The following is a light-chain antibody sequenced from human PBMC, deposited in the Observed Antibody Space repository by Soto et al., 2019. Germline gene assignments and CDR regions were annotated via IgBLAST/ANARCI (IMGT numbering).Light chain of an antibody. J-gene: IGKJ3*01. Sequence: EFVLTQSPGTLSLSPGERATLSCRASQSLRNNFLAWYQHKPGQAPRLLIYGASNRATGLPDSFSGSGSGTDSPLTTSSFQPDGLAMYYCKQYGNSIPYTYGTGTTVDLK. CDR1: QSLRNNF. CDR2: GAS. CDR3: KQYGNSIPYT. V-gene: IGKV3-20*01.